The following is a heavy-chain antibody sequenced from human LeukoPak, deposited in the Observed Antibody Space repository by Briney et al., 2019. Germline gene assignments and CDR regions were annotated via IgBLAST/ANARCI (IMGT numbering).Heavy chain of an antibody. CDR1: GGSVSSTSYY. Sequence: SKTLSLTCTVSGGSVSSTSYYWGWIRQPPGKGLEWIGSVYYSGSPYYNPSLKSRVTISVDTSENQFSLKLSSVTAADTAVYYCARDYYDSSGPSDAFDLWGQGTMVTVSS. D-gene: IGHD3-22*01. CDR3: ARDYYDSSGPSDAFDL. J-gene: IGHJ3*01. V-gene: IGHV4-39*07. CDR2: VYYSGSP.